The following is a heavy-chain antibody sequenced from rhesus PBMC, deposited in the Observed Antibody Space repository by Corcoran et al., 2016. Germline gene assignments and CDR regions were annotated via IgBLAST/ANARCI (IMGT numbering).Heavy chain of an antibody. CDR1: GDTCTSYY. CDR2: ISPSHVNT. J-gene: IGHJ4*01. CDR3: TRGKSSSWPYFDY. V-gene: IGHV1-180*01. D-gene: IGHD6-13*01. Sequence: QVQLVQSGAESKQPGASVKPSGKASGDTCTSYYIPWGKQAPGRGPGWIELISPSHVNTGYEQDFHGRVTITTDTSTSTCYMELSSLRSEDTAVYYCTRGKSSSWPYFDYWGQGVLVTVSS.